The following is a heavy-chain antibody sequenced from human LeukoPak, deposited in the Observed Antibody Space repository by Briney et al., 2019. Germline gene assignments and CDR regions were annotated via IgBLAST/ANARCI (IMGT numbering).Heavy chain of an antibody. Sequence: PGGSLRLSCAASGFTFSSYAMSWVRQAPGKGLEWVSAISGSGGSTYYADSVKGRFTISRDNSKNTLYLQMNSLRAEDTAVYYSAKDGYDILTGYRDYWGQGTLVTVSS. CDR3: AKDGYDILTGYRDY. D-gene: IGHD3-9*01. V-gene: IGHV3-23*01. CDR2: ISGSGGST. J-gene: IGHJ4*02. CDR1: GFTFSSYA.